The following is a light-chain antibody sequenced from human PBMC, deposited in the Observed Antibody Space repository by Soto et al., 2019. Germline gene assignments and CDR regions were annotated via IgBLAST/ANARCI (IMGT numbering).Light chain of an antibody. CDR1: QSVSSN. Sequence: IVMTQSPGTMSGSPGERAPLSCRASQSVSSNLAWYQQKPGQAPRLLIYDASSRATGIPDRFSGSGSGTDFTLTISRLESEDSAVYYCQHYGSSPVLTFGGGAMVDIK. J-gene: IGKJ4*01. V-gene: IGKV3-20*01. CDR3: QHYGSSPVLT. CDR2: DAS.